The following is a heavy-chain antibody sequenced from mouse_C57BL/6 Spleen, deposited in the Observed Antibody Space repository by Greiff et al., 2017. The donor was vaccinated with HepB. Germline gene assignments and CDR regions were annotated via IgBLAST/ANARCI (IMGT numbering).Heavy chain of an antibody. D-gene: IGHD1-1*01. CDR2: IDPENGDT. CDR3: TTLSSSFDY. CDR1: GFNIKDDY. V-gene: IGHV14-4*01. Sequence: EVKLVESGAELVRPGASVKLSCTASGFNIKDDYMHWVKQRPEQGLEWIGWIDPENGDTEYASKFQGKATITADTSSNTAYLQLSSLTSEDTAVYYCTTLSSSFDYWGQGTTLTVSS. J-gene: IGHJ2*01.